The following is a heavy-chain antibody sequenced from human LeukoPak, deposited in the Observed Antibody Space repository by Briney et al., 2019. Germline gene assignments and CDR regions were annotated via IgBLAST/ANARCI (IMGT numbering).Heavy chain of an antibody. D-gene: IGHD3-10*01. V-gene: IGHV1-2*02. Sequence: GASVKVSCKASGYTFTGYYMHWVRQAPGQGLEWMGWINPNSGGTNYAQKFQGRVTMTRDTSISTAYMELSRLRSDDTAVYYCLSITMVRGVIMTPDYWGQGTLVTVSS. CDR2: INPNSGGT. CDR1: GYTFTGYY. CDR3: LSITMVRGVIMTPDY. J-gene: IGHJ4*02.